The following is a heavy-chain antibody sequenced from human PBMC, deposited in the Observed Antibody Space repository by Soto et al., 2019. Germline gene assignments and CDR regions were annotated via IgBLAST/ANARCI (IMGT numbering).Heavy chain of an antibody. V-gene: IGHV3-9*01. CDR2: ISWNSGSI. CDR3: ATATKPFYYYGMDV. J-gene: IGHJ6*02. D-gene: IGHD1-1*01. CDR1: GFTFDDYA. Sequence: EVQLVESGGGLVQPGRSLRLSCAASGFTFDDYAMHWVRQAPGKGLEWVSGISWNSGSIGYADSVKGRFTISRDNAKKSLYLQRNSLRAEDTALYYCATATKPFYYYGMDVWGQGTTVTVSS.